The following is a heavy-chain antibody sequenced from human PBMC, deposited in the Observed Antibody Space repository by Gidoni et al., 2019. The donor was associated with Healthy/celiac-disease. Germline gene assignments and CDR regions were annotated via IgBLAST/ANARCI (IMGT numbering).Heavy chain of an antibody. CDR2: IYYSGST. J-gene: IGHJ4*02. Sequence: QVQLQESGPGLVKPSQTLSLTCTVSGFSISSGGYYWSWIRQHPGKGLEWIGYIYYSGSTYYNPSLKSRVTISVDTSKNQFSLKLSSVTAADTAVYYCARESRRVRNPGGYFDYWGQGTLVTVSS. V-gene: IGHV4-31*03. CDR1: GFSISSGGYY. D-gene: IGHD3-10*01. CDR3: ARESRRVRNPGGYFDY.